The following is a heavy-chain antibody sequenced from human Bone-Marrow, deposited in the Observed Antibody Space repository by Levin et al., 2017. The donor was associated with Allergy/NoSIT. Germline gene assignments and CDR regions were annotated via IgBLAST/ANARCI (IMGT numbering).Heavy chain of an antibody. Sequence: SETLSLTCAVNGESFSGHFWTWIRQTPGKVLEWMGEINDSGSTNYNPSLKSRVTMSVDLTKRRILLPLTAVTAADTAVYYCGREAHFYGAGPVDYWAQGTLVTVSS. CDR2: INDSGST. V-gene: IGHV4-34*01. J-gene: IGHJ4*02. D-gene: IGHD3-10*01. CDR1: GESFSGHF. CDR3: GREAHFYGAGPVDY.